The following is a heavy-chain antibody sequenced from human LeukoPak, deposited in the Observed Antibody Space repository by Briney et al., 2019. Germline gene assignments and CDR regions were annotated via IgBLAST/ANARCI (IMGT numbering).Heavy chain of an antibody. V-gene: IGHV4-39*01. D-gene: IGHD3-10*01. CDR2: IYYSGST. J-gene: IGHJ6*03. Sequence: ASETLSLTCTVSGGSISSSSYYWGWIRQPPGKGLEWIGSIYYSGSTYYNPSLKSRVTISVDTSKNQFSLKLSSVTAADTAVYYCARAYGSAYYYYMDVWGKGTTVTISS. CDR3: ARAYGSAYYYYMDV. CDR1: GGSISSSSYY.